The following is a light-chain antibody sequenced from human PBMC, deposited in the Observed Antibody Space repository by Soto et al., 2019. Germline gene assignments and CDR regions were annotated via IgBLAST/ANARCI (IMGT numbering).Light chain of an antibody. J-gene: IGLJ1*01. Sequence: QSALTQPASVSGSPGQSITISCTGTSSDVGGYNYVSWYQQHPGKAPKLIIYEVSNRPSGVSNRFSGSKSGDTASLTISGLHAEDEADYDCSSYTSSSTLYVFGTGTKVTVL. CDR2: EVS. CDR1: SSDVGGYNY. CDR3: SSYTSSSTLYV. V-gene: IGLV2-14*01.